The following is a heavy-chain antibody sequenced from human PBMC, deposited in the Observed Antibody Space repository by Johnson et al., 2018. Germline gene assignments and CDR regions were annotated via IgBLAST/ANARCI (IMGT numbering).Heavy chain of an antibody. CDR3: ARATYYYDTSGFGAFDV. V-gene: IGHV3-9*01. J-gene: IGHJ3*01. D-gene: IGHD3-22*01. CDR2: INWNSDRI. Sequence: EVQLQEAGGGLVQPGRSLRLSCSASGFTFDDYAMHWVRQVPGEGLEWVSGINWNSDRIAYADSVKGRFTISRDNAKNSLSLRIDSLGVEDTALYYCARATYYYDTSGFGAFDVWGQGTVVTVSS. CDR1: GFTFDDYA.